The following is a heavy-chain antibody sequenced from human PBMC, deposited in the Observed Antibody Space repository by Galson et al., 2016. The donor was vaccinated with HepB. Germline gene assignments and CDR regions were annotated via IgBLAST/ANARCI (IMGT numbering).Heavy chain of an antibody. Sequence: SLRLSCAASGFTFSSYSMTWVRQAPGKGLEWVSSITASGDSTYYRDSVKGRFAVSRDNSKNTLYLQMNSLRAEDTAVYYCASWSYGMDVWGQGTTVTVSS. CDR1: GFTFSSYS. CDR3: ASWSYGMDV. J-gene: IGHJ6*02. V-gene: IGHV3-23*01. CDR2: ITASGDST.